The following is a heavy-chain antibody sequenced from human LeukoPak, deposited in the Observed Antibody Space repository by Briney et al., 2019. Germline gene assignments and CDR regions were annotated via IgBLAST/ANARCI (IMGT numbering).Heavy chain of an antibody. V-gene: IGHV1-2*02. J-gene: IGHJ4*02. D-gene: IGHD1-26*01. CDR3: AREDFSGSYWGFDY. CDR2: INPNSGST. Sequence: ASVKVSCKASGYTFTSYDINWVRQAPGQGLEWMGWINPNSGSTNYAQKFQGRVTMTRDTSISTAYMELSRLRSDDTAVYYCAREDFSGSYWGFDYWGQGTLVTVSS. CDR1: GYTFTSYD.